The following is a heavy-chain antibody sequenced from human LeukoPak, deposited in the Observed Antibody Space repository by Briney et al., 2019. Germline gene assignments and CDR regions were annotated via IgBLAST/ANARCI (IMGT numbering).Heavy chain of an antibody. CDR3: ARGRGSSWSDDAFDI. V-gene: IGHV4-4*07. CDR1: GGSISSYY. J-gene: IGHJ3*02. Sequence: AETLSLTCTVSGGSISSYYWSWIRQPAGKGVEWIGRIYTSGSTNYNPSLKSRVTMTVDTSKNQFSLKLSSVTAADTAVYYCARGRGSSWSDDAFDIWGQGTMVTVSS. D-gene: IGHD6-13*01. CDR2: IYTSGST.